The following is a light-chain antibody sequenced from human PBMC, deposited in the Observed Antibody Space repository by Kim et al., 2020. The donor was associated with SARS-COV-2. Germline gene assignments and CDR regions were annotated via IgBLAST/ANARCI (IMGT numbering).Light chain of an antibody. CDR1: SGSIASDY. V-gene: IGLV6-57*03. CDR3: QSYDSGNLWV. Sequence: KTLTSTCTRSSGSIASDYVHWYQQRPGSAPTTVIYEDNQRPSGVPDRFSGSIDSSSNSASLTISGLKTEDEGDYYCQSYDSGNLWVFGGGTQLIVL. CDR2: EDN. J-gene: IGLJ3*02.